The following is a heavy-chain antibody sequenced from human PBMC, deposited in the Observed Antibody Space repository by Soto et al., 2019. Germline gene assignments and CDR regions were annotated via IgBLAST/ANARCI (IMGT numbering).Heavy chain of an antibody. J-gene: IGHJ5*02. V-gene: IGHV1-3*01. Sequence: APGKVPSKALWNTFPRFVFHWVRQAPGQRLEWMGWINAGNGNTKYSQKFQGRVTITRDTSASTAYMELSSLRSEDTAVYYCARGTPVWFDPWGQGTLVTASS. CDR1: WNTFPRFV. CDR2: INAGNGNT. D-gene: IGHD1-1*01. CDR3: ARGTPVWFDP.